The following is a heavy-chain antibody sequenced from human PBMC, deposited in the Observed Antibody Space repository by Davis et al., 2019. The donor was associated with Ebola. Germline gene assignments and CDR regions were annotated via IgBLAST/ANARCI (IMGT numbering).Heavy chain of an antibody. Sequence: GESLKISCAASGFTFSGPAMHWVRQASGKGLEWVGRIRSQANSYATAYAASVKGRFTISRDDSKNTAYLQMNSLKTEDTAVYYCMGSVVVPAASYYYYMDVWGKGTTVTVSS. CDR1: GFTFSGPA. CDR2: IRSQANSYAT. D-gene: IGHD2-2*01. CDR3: MGSVVVPAASYYYYMDV. V-gene: IGHV3-73*01. J-gene: IGHJ6*03.